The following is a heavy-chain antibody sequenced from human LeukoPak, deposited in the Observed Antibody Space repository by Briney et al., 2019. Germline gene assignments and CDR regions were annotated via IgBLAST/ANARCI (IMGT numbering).Heavy chain of an antibody. CDR1: GGSFGGYY. CDR2: INDSGST. CDR3: ARNSAYSTSFGVNL. Sequence: SETLSLTCVVYGGSFGGYYWTWIRQPPGKGLEWIGEINDSGSTNYNPSLKSRVTMSIDTSKSQFSLKLNSVTAADTAVYYCARNSAYSTSFGVNLWGQGTLVTVSS. V-gene: IGHV4-34*01. J-gene: IGHJ4*02. D-gene: IGHD6-6*01.